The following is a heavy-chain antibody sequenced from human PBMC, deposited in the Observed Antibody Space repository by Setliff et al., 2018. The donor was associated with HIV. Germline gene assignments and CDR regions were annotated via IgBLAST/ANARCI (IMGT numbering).Heavy chain of an antibody. D-gene: IGHD3-10*01. CDR1: GGSMTTSSYY. V-gene: IGHV4-39*01. CDR3: SRHGTYYNLFDY. J-gene: IGHJ4*02. CDR2: VFYNGST. Sequence: PSETLSLTCTVSGGSMTTSSYYWSWIRQPPGKGLEWIGSVFYNGSTLYNPSLKSRLTLSVDTSKNQFSPKMHSVTAADTSLYYCSRHGTYYNLFDYWGQGRPVTVSS.